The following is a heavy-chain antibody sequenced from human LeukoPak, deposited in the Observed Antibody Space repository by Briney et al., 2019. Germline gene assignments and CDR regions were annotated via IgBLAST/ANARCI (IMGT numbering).Heavy chain of an antibody. CDR1: GGTFSSYA. Sequence: SVKVSCKASGGTFSSYAISWVRQAPGQGLEWMGGIIPIFGTANYAQKFQGRVTMTEDTSTDTAYMELSSLRSEDTAVYYCATTPGSYQMAWFDPWGQGTLVTVSS. CDR2: IIPIFGTA. J-gene: IGHJ5*02. V-gene: IGHV1-69*06. CDR3: ATTPGSYQMAWFDP. D-gene: IGHD3-10*01.